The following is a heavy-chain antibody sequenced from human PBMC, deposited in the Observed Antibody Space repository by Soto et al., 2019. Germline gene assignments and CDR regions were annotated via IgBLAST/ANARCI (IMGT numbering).Heavy chain of an antibody. Sequence: VQLVESGGGVVQPGRSLRLSCADSGFTFSDYAMHWVRQAPGKGLEWVAGVSHDGRNTHYADSVKGPFTTSRDSSKNTVSLEMTSLRAEDTAVYYFAKVGPQCLVTSDFNYWGQGALVTVSS. CDR2: VSHDGRNT. J-gene: IGHJ4*02. D-gene: IGHD6-19*01. CDR3: AKVGPQCLVTSDFNY. CDR1: GFTFSDYA. V-gene: IGHV3-30*18.